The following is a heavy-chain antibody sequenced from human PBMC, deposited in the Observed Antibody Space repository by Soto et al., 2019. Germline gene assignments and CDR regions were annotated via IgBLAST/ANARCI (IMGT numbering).Heavy chain of an antibody. CDR3: ARNISNFRYYYYAMAV. D-gene: IGHD4-4*01. V-gene: IGHV5-51*01. CDR2: IYPGDSDT. CDR1: GYTFTDYW. Sequence: GESLKISCKGSGYTFTDYWIGWVRQLPGKGLEWMGIIYPGDSDTRYSPSFQGHVTITVDKSTSTAYLQWNTLKASDTAMYYCARNISNFRYYYYAMAVWGQGTRVTFSS. J-gene: IGHJ6*02.